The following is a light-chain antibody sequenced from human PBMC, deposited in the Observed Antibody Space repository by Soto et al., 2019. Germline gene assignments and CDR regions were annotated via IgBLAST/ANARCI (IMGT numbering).Light chain of an antibody. V-gene: IGKV1-12*01. CDR2: AAA. CDR3: QQANSVPYT. J-gene: IGKJ2*01. Sequence: DIQMTQSPSSVSASVGDRAIITCRASQDISSWLAWYKQKPGKDPKLLIYAAATLQGGVPSRFSGSGSGTDFTLTINSLQPEDFATYYCQQANSVPYTVGQVTKVDIK. CDR1: QDISSW.